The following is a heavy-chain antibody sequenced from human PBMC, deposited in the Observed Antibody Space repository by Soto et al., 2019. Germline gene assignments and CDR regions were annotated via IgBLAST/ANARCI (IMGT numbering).Heavy chain of an antibody. V-gene: IGHV4-30-4*01. CDR2: IYYSGRT. CDR1: GGSISSGDYY. Sequence: HVQLQESGPGLVKPSQTLSLTCTVSGGSISSGDYYWSWIRQPPGKGLEWIGYIYYSGRTYYNPSLMSRVTISGDTSNTKCSLKLSSVTALDTAVYYCARNGGYSYCYAWYRAFDIWGQGTMVTVSS. J-gene: IGHJ3*02. CDR3: ARNGGYSYCYAWYRAFDI. D-gene: IGHD5-18*01.